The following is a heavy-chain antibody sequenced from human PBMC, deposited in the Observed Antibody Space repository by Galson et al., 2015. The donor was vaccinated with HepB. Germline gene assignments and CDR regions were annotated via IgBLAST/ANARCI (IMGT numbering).Heavy chain of an antibody. J-gene: IGHJ4*02. CDR3: ARSTLTYLFDY. CDR2: ISDDGIHG. D-gene: IGHD5/OR15-5a*01. V-gene: IGHV3-30*04. Sequence: LRLSCAASGFTFSAYPLHWVRQAPGKGLEWVALISDDGIHGFYADSVKARFTISRDNSKNTLYLQMNNLRPEDTAVYYCARSTLTYLFDYWGQGALVTVSS. CDR1: GFTFSAYP.